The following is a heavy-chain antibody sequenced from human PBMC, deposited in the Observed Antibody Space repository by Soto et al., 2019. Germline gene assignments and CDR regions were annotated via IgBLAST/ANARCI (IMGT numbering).Heavy chain of an antibody. CDR2: IYHTGST. CDR1: GGSISTVGHY. CDR3: ARATGTLRSRNCDY. J-gene: IGHJ4*02. D-gene: IGHD1-1*01. V-gene: IGHV4-31*03. Sequence: LSLTFSVSGGSISTVGHYWTWIRQPPGKGLEWIGSIYHTGSTYYSKSLRSRLTMSVDTSKSQFSLRLSSVTAADTAVYYCARATGTLRSRNCDYWGQGSLVTVSS.